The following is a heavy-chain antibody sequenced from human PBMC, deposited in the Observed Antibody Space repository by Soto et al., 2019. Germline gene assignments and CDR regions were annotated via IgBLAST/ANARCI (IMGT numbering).Heavy chain of an antibody. Sequence: QITLKESGPTLVKPTQTLTLTCTFSGFSLSTSGVGVGWIRQPPGKALEWLALIYWDDDKRYGPSLKSRLTITKDTSKNQVVLTLTNMDPVDTATYYCAHRGQWPRAGGYDYWGQGTLVTVSS. CDR1: GFSLSTSGVG. CDR2: IYWDDDK. J-gene: IGHJ4*02. V-gene: IGHV2-5*05. CDR3: AHRGQWPRAGGYDY. D-gene: IGHD6-19*01.